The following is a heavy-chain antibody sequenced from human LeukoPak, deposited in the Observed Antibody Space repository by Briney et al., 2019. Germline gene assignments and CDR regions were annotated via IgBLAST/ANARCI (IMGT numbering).Heavy chain of an antibody. D-gene: IGHD4-17*01. CDR3: ARWAPMTTLNYYYGMDV. Sequence: ASVKVSCKASGYTFTSYGISWVRQAPGQGLEWMGWISAYNGNTNYAQKLQGRVTMTTDTSTSTAYMELRSLRAEDTAVYYCARWAPMTTLNYYYGMDVWGQGTTVTVSS. CDR1: GYTFTSYG. V-gene: IGHV1-18*01. CDR2: ISAYNGNT. J-gene: IGHJ6*02.